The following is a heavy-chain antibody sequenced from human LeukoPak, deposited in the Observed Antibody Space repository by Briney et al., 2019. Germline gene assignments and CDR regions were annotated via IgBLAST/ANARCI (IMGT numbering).Heavy chain of an antibody. J-gene: IGHJ6*02. Sequence: SQTLSLTCTVSGGSISSGGYYWSWIRQHPGKGLEWIGYIYYSGSTYYNPSLKSRVTISVDTSKNQFSLKLSSVTAADTAVYYCAREAPSQGYSSSWYSVDYYYGMDVWGQGTTVTVS. CDR2: IYYSGST. CDR3: AREAPSQGYSSSWYSVDYYYGMDV. CDR1: GGSISSGGYY. D-gene: IGHD6-13*01. V-gene: IGHV4-31*03.